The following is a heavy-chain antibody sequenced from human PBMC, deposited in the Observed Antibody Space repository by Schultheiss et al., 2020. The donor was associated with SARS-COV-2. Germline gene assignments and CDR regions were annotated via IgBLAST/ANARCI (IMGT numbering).Heavy chain of an antibody. CDR3: AKSPTIFGVALLG. CDR2: IGGGGGST. V-gene: IGHV3-23*01. Sequence: GGSLRLSCAASGFTFSSYGMNWVRQAPGKGLEWVSAIGGGGGSTYYADSVKGRFTISRDNSKNTLYLQMNSLRAEDTAVYYCAKSPTIFGVALLGWGQGTLVTVSS. CDR1: GFTFSSYG. D-gene: IGHD3-3*01. J-gene: IGHJ4*02.